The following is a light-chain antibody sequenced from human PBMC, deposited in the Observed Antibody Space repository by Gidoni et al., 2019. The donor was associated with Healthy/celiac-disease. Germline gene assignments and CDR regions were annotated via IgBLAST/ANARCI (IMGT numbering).Light chain of an antibody. J-gene: IGKJ4*01. CDR1: QSVSSY. CDR3: QQRSNWLT. Sequence: EIVLTQSPPTLSLSPGERATLSCRASQSVSSYLAWYQQKPGQAPRLLIYDASNRATGIPARFSGSGSGTVFTLTISSLEPEDFAVYYCQQRSNWLTFGGGTKVEIK. CDR2: DAS. V-gene: IGKV3-11*01.